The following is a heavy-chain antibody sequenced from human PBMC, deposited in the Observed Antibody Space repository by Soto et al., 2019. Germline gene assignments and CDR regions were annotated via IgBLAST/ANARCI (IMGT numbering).Heavy chain of an antibody. J-gene: IGHJ5*02. Sequence: SETLSLTCTVSGGSISSSSYYWGWIRQPPGKGLEWIGNIYYSGSTYYNPSLKSRVTISVDTSKNQFSLKLSSVTAADTAVYYCARQRSGYYRSNWFDPWGQGTLVTVSS. V-gene: IGHV4-39*01. D-gene: IGHD3-3*01. CDR1: GGSISSSSYY. CDR2: IYYSGST. CDR3: ARQRSGYYRSNWFDP.